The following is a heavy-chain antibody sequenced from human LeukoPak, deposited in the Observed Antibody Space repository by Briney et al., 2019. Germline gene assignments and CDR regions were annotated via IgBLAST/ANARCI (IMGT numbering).Heavy chain of an antibody. J-gene: IGHJ3*02. CDR1: GGSINSDY. CDR2: VYYSGST. Sequence: SETLSLTCTVSGGSINSDYWSWIRQPPGKGLEWIGYVYYSGSTNYNPSLKSRVTISVDTSKNQFSLKLRSVTAADTAVYYCARAPTAMGTGAFDIWGQGTMVTVSS. CDR3: ARAPTAMGTGAFDI. V-gene: IGHV4-59*08. D-gene: IGHD5-18*01.